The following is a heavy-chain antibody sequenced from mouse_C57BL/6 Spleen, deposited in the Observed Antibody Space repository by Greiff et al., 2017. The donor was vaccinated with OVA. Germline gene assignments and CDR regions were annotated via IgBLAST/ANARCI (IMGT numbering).Heavy chain of an antibody. CDR1: GYTFTDYY. V-gene: IGHV1-19*01. J-gene: IGHJ3*01. D-gene: IGHD1-2*01. CDR2: INPYNGGT. Sequence: VQLQQSGPVLVKPGASVKMSCKASGYTFTDYYMNWVKQSHGKSLEWIGVINPYNGGTSYNQKFKGKATLTVDKSSSTAYMERNSLTSEDSAVDYCARRGHYDGAYWGQGTLVTVSA. CDR3: ARRGHYDGAY.